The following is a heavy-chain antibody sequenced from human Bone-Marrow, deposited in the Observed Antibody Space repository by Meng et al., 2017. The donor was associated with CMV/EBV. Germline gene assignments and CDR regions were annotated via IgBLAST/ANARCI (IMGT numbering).Heavy chain of an antibody. Sequence: ASVKVSCKASGYTFTSYDINWVRQATGQGLEWMGWVNPNSGGTNYAQKLQGRVTMTTDTSTSTAYMELRSLRSDDTAVYYCASRDGYNDPLDYWGQGTLVTVSS. CDR1: GYTFTSYD. V-gene: IGHV1-18*01. D-gene: IGHD5-24*01. J-gene: IGHJ4*02. CDR3: ASRDGYNDPLDY. CDR2: VNPNSGGT.